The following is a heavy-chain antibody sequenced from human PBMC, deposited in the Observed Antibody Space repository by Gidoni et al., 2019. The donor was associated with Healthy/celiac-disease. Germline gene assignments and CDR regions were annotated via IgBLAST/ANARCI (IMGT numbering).Heavy chain of an antibody. CDR2: ISSSSSYI. Sequence: EVQLVESGGGLVKPGGSLRLSCAAYGFTFSSYSMNWVRQAPGKGLEWVSSISSSSSYIYYADSVKGRFTISRDNAKNSLYLQMNSLRAEDTAVYYCARGQGYGDYVGGNDYWGQGTLVTVSS. J-gene: IGHJ4*02. V-gene: IGHV3-21*01. CDR1: GFTFSSYS. CDR3: ARGQGYGDYVGGNDY. D-gene: IGHD4-17*01.